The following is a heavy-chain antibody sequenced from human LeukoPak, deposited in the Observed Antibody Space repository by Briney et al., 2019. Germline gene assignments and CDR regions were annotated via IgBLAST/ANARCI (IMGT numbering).Heavy chain of an antibody. Sequence: GGSLRLSCAASGFTFDDYAMHWVRQAPGKGLEWVSGISWNSGSIGYADSVEGRFTISRDNAKNSLYLQMNSLRAEDTALYYCAKDAPRGWGSDVFDIWGQGTMVTVSS. CDR3: AKDAPRGWGSDVFDI. D-gene: IGHD7-27*01. J-gene: IGHJ3*02. CDR1: GFTFDDYA. V-gene: IGHV3-9*01. CDR2: ISWNSGSI.